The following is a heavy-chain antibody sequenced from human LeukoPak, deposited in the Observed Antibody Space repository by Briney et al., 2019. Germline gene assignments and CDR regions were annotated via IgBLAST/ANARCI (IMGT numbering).Heavy chain of an antibody. Sequence: SETLSLTCTVSSQSMSTVDYSWSWIRQPPGKGLEWIGYINNRGTSHNPSLKSRVAISVDTSKNQFSLKLTSVTAADTAVYYCAAGGHYYDSSGYYYFQDWGQGSLVTVSS. CDR3: AAGGHYYDSSGYYYFQD. J-gene: IGHJ4*02. CDR2: INNRGT. V-gene: IGHV4-30-4*01. CDR1: SQSMSTVDYS. D-gene: IGHD3-22*01.